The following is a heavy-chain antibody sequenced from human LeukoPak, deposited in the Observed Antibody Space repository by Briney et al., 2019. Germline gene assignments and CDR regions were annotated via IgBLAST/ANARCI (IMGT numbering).Heavy chain of an antibody. CDR1: GYTFTSYG. J-gene: IGHJ6*02. V-gene: IGHV1-18*01. Sequence: ASVKVSCKASGYTFTSYGISWVRQAPGQGLEWMGWISAYNGNTNYAQKLQGRVTMTTDTSTSTAYMELRSLRSEDTAVYYCARDSPGDDFWSGYSVLWFLGMDVWGQGTTVTVSS. CDR2: ISAYNGNT. CDR3: ARDSPGDDFWSGYSVLWFLGMDV. D-gene: IGHD3-3*01.